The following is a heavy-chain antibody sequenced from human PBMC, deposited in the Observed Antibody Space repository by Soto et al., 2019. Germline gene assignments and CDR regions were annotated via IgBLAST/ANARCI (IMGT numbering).Heavy chain of an antibody. CDR1: GGTFSSYA. Sequence: VASVKVSCKASGGTFSSYAISWVRQAPGQGLEWMGGIIPIFGTANYAQKFQGRVTITADESTSTAYMELSSLRSEDTAVYYCARNKAMATVLAPWDVWGQGTTVTVSS. CDR2: IIPIFGTA. D-gene: IGHD4-4*01. J-gene: IGHJ6*02. CDR3: ARNKAMATVLAPWDV. V-gene: IGHV1-69*13.